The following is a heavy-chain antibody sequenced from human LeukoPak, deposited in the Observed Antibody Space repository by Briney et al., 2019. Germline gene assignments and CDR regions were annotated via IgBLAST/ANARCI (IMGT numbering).Heavy chain of an antibody. CDR2: TYYRSKWYN. D-gene: IGHD1-14*01. CDR3: AREITDSFDI. Sequence: SQTLSLTCAISGDSVSTNSAAWNWIRLSPSRGLEWLARTYYRSKWYNVYAVSVKSRITINPDTSKNQLSLQLNSVSPEDTAVYYCAREITDSFDIWGQGTMVTVSS. CDR1: GDSVSTNSAA. V-gene: IGHV6-1*01. J-gene: IGHJ3*02.